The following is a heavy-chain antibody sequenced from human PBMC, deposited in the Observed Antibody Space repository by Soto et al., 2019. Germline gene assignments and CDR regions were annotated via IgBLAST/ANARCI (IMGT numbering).Heavy chain of an antibody. V-gene: IGHV4-61*05. Sequence: SVTLSLTCTVGGGSISSSSYYRGWFRLPPGQGLEWVGYIYYTGTTSYNPSLKGRVTVSLDTSKKQFSLKLRSVTAADTAVYFCARLGGYYQAFDQWGQGALVSAPQ. CDR1: GGSISSSSYY. CDR2: IYYTGTT. J-gene: IGHJ4*01. D-gene: IGHD3-22*01. CDR3: ARLGGYYQAFDQ.